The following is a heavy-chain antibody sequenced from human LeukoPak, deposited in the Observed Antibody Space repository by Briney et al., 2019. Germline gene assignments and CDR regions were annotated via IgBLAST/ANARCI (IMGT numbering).Heavy chain of an antibody. CDR1: GGSISSSSYY. CDR2: IYYSGST. Sequence: SETLSLTCTASGGSISSSSYYWGWIRQPPGKGLEWIGSIYYSGSTYYNPSLKSRVTISVDTSKNQFSLKLSSVTAADTAVYYCARLTQKYYGFNYWGQGTLVTVSS. V-gene: IGHV4-39*01. D-gene: IGHD3-10*01. J-gene: IGHJ4*02. CDR3: ARLTQKYYGFNY.